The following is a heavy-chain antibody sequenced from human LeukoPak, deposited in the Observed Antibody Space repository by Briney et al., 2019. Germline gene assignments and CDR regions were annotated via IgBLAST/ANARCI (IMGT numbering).Heavy chain of an antibody. D-gene: IGHD3-3*01. V-gene: IGHV4-4*07. CDR2: INTNGRT. CDR3: ARDSEDWRSAYYYYYMDV. J-gene: IGHJ6*03. Sequence: SETLSLTCTVSGDSISSFYWSWTRQPAGKGLEWIGRINTNGRTKYNPSLNSRVTMSVDTSKNQFSLRLTSVTAADTAVYYCARDSEDWRSAYYYYYMDVWGKGTTVTVSS. CDR1: GDSISSFY.